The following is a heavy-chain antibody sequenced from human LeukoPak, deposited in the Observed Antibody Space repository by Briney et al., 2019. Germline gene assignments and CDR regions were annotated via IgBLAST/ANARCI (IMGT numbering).Heavy chain of an antibody. V-gene: IGHV3-30*04. Sequence: PGGSLRLSCAASGFTFSSYAIHSVRQAPGKGLEWVAVISYEGSNKNYADSVKGRFTISRDNSKTTLYLQMNSLRAEDTAVYYCARGSTAAADNWFDPWGQGTLVTVSS. D-gene: IGHD6-13*01. CDR1: GFTFSSYA. J-gene: IGHJ5*02. CDR2: ISYEGSNK. CDR3: ARGSTAAADNWFDP.